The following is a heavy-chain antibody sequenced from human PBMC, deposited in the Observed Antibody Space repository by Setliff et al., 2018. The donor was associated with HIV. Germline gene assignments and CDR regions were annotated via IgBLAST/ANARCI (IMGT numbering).Heavy chain of an antibody. J-gene: IGHJ3*01. CDR2: IHYSGNT. D-gene: IGHD3-3*01. Sequence: SETLSLTCAVSGGSFNIAKTFWGWVRQPPGKGLEWNATIHYSGNTYYNPSLKSRVTISVDTSKNQFSLNLTSLTTADTAMYYCARSYYDFWNGLPRSFDVWGQGTMVTVSS. CDR1: GGSFNIAKTF. V-gene: IGHV4-39*07. CDR3: ARSYYDFWNGLPRSFDV.